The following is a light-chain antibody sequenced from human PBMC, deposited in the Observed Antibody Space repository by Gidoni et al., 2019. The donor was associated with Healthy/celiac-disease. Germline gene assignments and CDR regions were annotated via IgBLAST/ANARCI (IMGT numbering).Light chain of an antibody. CDR3: QQYYSTLFT. CDR1: QSVLSSSNNKTY. J-gene: IGKJ3*01. V-gene: IGKV4-1*01. Sequence: DIVMTQSPDSLAVSLGERATINCKSSQSVLSSSNNKTYLAWYQQKPGQPPKLLIYWASTRASGVPDRFSGSGSGTDFTLTISSLQAEDVAVYYCQQYYSTLFTFXPXTKVDIK. CDR2: WAS.